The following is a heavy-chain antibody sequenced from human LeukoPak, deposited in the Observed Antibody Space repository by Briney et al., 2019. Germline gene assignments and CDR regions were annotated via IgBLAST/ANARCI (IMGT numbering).Heavy chain of an antibody. V-gene: IGHV4-34*01. Sequence: PSETLSLTCAVYGGSFSGYYWSWIRQPPGKGLEWIGEINHSGSTNYNPSLKSRVTISVDTSKNQFSLKLSSVTAADTAVYHCARGRRSLVAGRNFDYWGQGTLVTVSS. CDR1: GGSFSGYY. CDR2: INHSGST. J-gene: IGHJ4*02. D-gene: IGHD6-19*01. CDR3: ARGRRSLVAGRNFDY.